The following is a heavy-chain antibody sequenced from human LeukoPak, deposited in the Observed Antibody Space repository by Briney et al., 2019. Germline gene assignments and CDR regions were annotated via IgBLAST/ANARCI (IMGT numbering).Heavy chain of an antibody. CDR2: ISSSGSTI. J-gene: IGHJ2*01. V-gene: IGHV3-11*04. Sequence: PGGSLRLSCAASGFTFSDYYMSWIRQAPGKGLEWVSYISSSGSTIYYADSVKGRFTISRDNFKNTLYLQMGSLRPEDMAMYYCARDSRIMGATFETLGYFDLWGRGTQVSVSA. CDR1: GFTFSDYY. CDR3: ARDSRIMGATFETLGYFDL. D-gene: IGHD1-26*01.